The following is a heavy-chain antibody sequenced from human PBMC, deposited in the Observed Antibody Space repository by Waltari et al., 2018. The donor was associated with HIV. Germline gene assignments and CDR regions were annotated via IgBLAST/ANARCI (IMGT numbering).Heavy chain of an antibody. D-gene: IGHD3-10*01. CDR3: ARGHRGSVLDY. V-gene: IGHV1-2*06. CDR2: ITPKSGAT. J-gene: IGHJ4*02. Sequence: QVQLVQSGAEMRKAGASVKVSCKASGYTFSGSFMHWVRQAPGQGLEWMGRITPKSGATDYAQKFQGRVTMTWDTSITTVYMELSSLKSDDTAVYYCARGHRGSVLDYWGQGTLVTVSS. CDR1: GYTFSGSF.